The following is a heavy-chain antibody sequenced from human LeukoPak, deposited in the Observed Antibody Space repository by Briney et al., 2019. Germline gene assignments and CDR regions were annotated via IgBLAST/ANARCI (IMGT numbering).Heavy chain of an antibody. D-gene: IGHD3-10*01. CDR2: IYYSGST. J-gene: IGHJ5*02. CDR1: GGSISSYY. CDR3: ARDTGITRILPAFQFYP. V-gene: IGHV4-59*01. Sequence: SETLSLTCXXSGGSISSYYWSWIRQPPGKGLEWIGYIYYSGSTNYNPSLKSRVTISVDTSKNQFPLKLSSVTAADTAVYYCARDTGITRILPAFQFYPWGQGTLVTVSS.